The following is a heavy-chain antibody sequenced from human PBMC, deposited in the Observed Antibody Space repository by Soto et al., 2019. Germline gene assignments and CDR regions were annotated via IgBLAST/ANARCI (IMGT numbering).Heavy chain of an antibody. J-gene: IGHJ6*02. CDR3: ARMNADSDSHYYATDV. Sequence: SGPTLVNPTETLTLTCTISGFSLSNGRMGVSWIRQPPGRALEWLAHFFSDVERSYSTSMQSRLTMSQDTSGTQVVLTMTNMDLQDTGTYFXARMNADSDSHYYATDVWGPGTPVTVSS. D-gene: IGHD4-17*01. CDR1: GFSLSNGRMG. CDR2: FFSDVER. V-gene: IGHV2-26*03.